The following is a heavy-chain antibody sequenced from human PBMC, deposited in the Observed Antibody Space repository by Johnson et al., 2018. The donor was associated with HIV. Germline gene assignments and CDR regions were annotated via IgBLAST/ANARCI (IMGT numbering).Heavy chain of an antibody. CDR3: TREGGIGQGLDL. CDR2: INWNGGST. CDR1: GFTFDDYG. D-gene: IGHD3-16*01. Sequence: VQLVESGGGVVQPGRSLRLSCAASGFTFDDYGVSWVRQAPGKGLEWVSGINWNGGSTGYADSVKGRFTISRDNAKNSLYLQMDRLRSEDTAMYYCTREGGIGQGLDLWGQGTLVTVSS. V-gene: IGHV3-20*04. J-gene: IGHJ3*01.